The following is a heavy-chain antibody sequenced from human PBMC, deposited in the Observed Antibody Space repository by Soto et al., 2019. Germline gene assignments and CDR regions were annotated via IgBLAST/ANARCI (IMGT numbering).Heavy chain of an antibody. CDR3: AREITMRRMGMDV. Sequence: SLKGYCKGSGGTFSSYAISWVRQDPGQGLEWMGGIIPIFGTANYAQKFQGRVTITADESTSTAYMELSSLRSEDTAVYYCAREITMRRMGMDVWGQGTTVTVSS. J-gene: IGHJ6*02. V-gene: IGHV1-69*01. CDR1: GGTFSSYA. D-gene: IGHD3-3*01. CDR2: IIPIFGTA.